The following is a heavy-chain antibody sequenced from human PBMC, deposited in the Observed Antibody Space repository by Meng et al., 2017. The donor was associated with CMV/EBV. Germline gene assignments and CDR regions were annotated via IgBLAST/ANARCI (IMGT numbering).Heavy chain of an antibody. J-gene: IGHJ5*02. V-gene: IGHV4-4*07. Sequence: QAPPQESGPGPVKPSGALSLPGTFPGCSISSYAWGWSRQPAGKGLEWIGRIYTSGSTNFNPSLKSRVTMSVDTSKNQFSLKLSYVTAADTAVYYCARSMVVAGDWFDPWGQGTLVTVSS. D-gene: IGHD2-15*01. CDR1: GCSISSYA. CDR2: IYTSGST. CDR3: ARSMVVAGDWFDP.